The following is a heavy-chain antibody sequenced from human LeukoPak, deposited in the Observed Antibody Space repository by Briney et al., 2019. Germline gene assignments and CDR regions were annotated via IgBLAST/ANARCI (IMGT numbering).Heavy chain of an antibody. CDR1: GFTFSSYA. Sequence: GRSLRLSCAASGFTFSSYAMSWVRQAPGKGLEWVSAIGDSGGRTYYADSVKGRFTISRDNSKSTLNLQLNSLRAEDTAVYYFARTIAQYSNSWLYFYYGLDVWGQGTTVTVSS. D-gene: IGHD6-13*01. J-gene: IGHJ6*02. CDR3: ARTIAQYSNSWLYFYYGLDV. CDR2: IGDSGGRT. V-gene: IGHV3-23*01.